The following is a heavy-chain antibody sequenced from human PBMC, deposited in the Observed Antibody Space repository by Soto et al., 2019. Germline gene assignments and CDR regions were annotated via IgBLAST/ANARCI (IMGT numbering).Heavy chain of an antibody. D-gene: IGHD2-15*01. V-gene: IGHV4-39*01. CDR1: DDSISISSNY. CDR3: ASTKDETLYFDY. CDR2: IHYSGST. J-gene: IGHJ4*02. Sequence: SETHPLTCSVYDDSISISSNYWGWDRQPPGKGLEWIGSIHYSGSTHYNPSLQSRVTISGDASKKQFSLKLGSVTAADTAMYYCASTKDETLYFDYWGQGNLVTVSS.